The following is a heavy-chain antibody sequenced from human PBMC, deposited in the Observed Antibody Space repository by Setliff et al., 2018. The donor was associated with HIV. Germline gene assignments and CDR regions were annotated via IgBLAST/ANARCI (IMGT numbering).Heavy chain of an antibody. CDR2: IYTSGST. D-gene: IGHD6-19*01. Sequence: SETLSLTCTVPGGSINRSNYYWGWIRQPPGKGLEWIGRIYTSGSTYYNPSLKSRVTISVDTSKNQFSLKLSSVTAADTAVYYCVASSGWRGYDAFSIWGQGTMVTVSS. CDR1: GGSINRSNYY. CDR3: VASSGWRGYDAFSI. V-gene: IGHV4-39*01. J-gene: IGHJ3*02.